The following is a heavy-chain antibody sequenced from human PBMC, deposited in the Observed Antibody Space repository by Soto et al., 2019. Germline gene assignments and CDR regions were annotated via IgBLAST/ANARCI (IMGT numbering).Heavy chain of an antibody. CDR2: IIPIFGTA. CDR1: GGTFSSYA. CDR3: ARHAPKGIFGVVIHDGSFDY. D-gene: IGHD3-3*01. V-gene: IGHV1-69*13. Sequence: ASVKVSCKASGGTFSSYAISWVRQAPGQGLEWMGGIIPIFGTANYAQKFQGRVTITADESTSTAYMELSSLRSEDTAVYYCARHAPKGIFGVVIHDGSFDYWGQGTLVTVSS. J-gene: IGHJ4*02.